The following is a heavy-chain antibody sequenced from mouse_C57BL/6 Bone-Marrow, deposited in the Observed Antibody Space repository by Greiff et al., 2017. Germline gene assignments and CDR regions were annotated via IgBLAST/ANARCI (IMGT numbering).Heavy chain of an antibody. V-gene: IGHV5-9-1*02. CDR2: ISSGGDYI. J-gene: IGHJ3*01. Sequence: EVQLVESGSGLVKPGGSLKLSCAASGFTFSSYAMSWVRQTPEKRLEWVAYISSGGDYIYYADTVKGRFPISRDTAWNTLYLQMSSLKSEDTAMYYCTRGGDYGAFAYWGQGTLVTVSA. D-gene: IGHD2-4*01. CDR1: GFTFSSYA. CDR3: TRGGDYGAFAY.